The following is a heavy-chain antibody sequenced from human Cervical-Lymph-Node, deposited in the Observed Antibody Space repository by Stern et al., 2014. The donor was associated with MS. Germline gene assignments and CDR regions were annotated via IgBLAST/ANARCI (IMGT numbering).Heavy chain of an antibody. CDR2: ISADGSN. J-gene: IGHJ3*02. Sequence: DQLVESGGGVVQPGKSLRLSCAASGFIFNTYVMHWVRQAPGKGLEWVAVISADGSNDYADSVKGRFTISRDKSKNTLYLQMISLRVEDTAVYYCAREGGYYDTTGYDAFDIWGRGTLVTVSS. CDR1: GFIFNTYV. V-gene: IGHV3-30-3*01. D-gene: IGHD3-22*01. CDR3: AREGGYYDTTGYDAFDI.